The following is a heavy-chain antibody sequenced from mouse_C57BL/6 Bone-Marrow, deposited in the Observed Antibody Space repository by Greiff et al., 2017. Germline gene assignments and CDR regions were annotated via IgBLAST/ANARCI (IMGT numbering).Heavy chain of an antibody. CDR3: AAYYYGSSYMAMDY. J-gene: IGHJ4*01. D-gene: IGHD1-1*01. Sequence: VVEPGASVKISCKASGYSFTDYNMNWVKQSNGKSLEWIGVINPNYGTTSYNQKFKGKATLTVDQSSSTAYMQLNSLTSEDSAVYYCAAYYYGSSYMAMDYWGQGTSVTVSS. V-gene: IGHV1-39*01. CDR2: INPNYGTT. CDR1: GYSFTDYN.